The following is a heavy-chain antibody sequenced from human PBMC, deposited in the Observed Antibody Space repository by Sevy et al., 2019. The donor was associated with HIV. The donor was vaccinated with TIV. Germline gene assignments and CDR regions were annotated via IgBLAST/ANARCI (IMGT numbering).Heavy chain of an antibody. D-gene: IGHD1-1*01. Sequence: SETLSLTCTVSGGSISSYPWNWIRQPPGKRLEWIGFISYSGSTNYNPSLRSRVTLSVDTSKKQFSLNLTAVTAADTAVYYWARDSGTGWIDAWGQGTLVTVSS. V-gene: IGHV4-59*01. CDR1: GGSISSYP. CDR3: ARDSGTGWIDA. J-gene: IGHJ5*02. CDR2: ISYSGST.